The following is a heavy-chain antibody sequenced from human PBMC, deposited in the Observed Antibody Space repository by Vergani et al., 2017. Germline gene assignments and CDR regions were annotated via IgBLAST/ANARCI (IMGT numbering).Heavy chain of an antibody. D-gene: IGHD2-2*01. CDR2: ISGSGGST. V-gene: IGHV3-23*01. J-gene: IGHJ3*02. CDR1: GFTFSSYA. CDR3: ATSYQLLSAFDI. Sequence: EVQLLESGGGLVQPGGSLRLSCAASGFTFSSYAMSWVRQAPGKGPEWVSAISGSGGSTYYADSVKGRFTISRDNSKNTLYLQMNSLRAEDTAVYYCATSYQLLSAFDIWGQGTMVTVSS.